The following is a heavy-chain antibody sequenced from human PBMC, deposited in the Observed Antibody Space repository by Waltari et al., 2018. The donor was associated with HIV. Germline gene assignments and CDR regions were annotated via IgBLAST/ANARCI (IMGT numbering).Heavy chain of an antibody. Sequence: QLQLQESGPGLVESWESLSLTCTVSGGSMTSSSYYWGWLRQPPGKGLESIGSMSYSGSTYQKSPLRSRLTISVDTSKNQFSLKLTSVTAADTAVYYCARSFSGYSNYFDPWGQGTLVTVSS. CDR1: GGSMTSSSYY. CDR3: ARSFSGYSNYFDP. D-gene: IGHD4-4*01. CDR2: MSYSGST. J-gene: IGHJ5*02. V-gene: IGHV4-39*01.